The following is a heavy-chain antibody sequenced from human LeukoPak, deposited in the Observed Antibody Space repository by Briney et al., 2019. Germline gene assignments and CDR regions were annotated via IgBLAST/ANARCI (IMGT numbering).Heavy chain of an antibody. CDR2: IIPILGIA. Sequence: SVKVSCKXSGGTFSSYTISWVRQAPRQGLEWMGRIIPILGIANYAQKFQGRVTITADKSTSTAYMELSSLRSEDTAVYYCARDGRGIAAPIDYWGQGTLVAVSS. CDR3: ARDGRGIAAPIDY. CDR1: GGTFSSYT. J-gene: IGHJ4*02. V-gene: IGHV1-69*04. D-gene: IGHD6-13*01.